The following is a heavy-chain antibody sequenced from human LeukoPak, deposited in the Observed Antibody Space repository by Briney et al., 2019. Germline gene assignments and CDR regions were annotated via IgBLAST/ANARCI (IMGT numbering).Heavy chain of an antibody. V-gene: IGHV3-15*01. D-gene: IGHD6-13*01. Sequence: GGSLRLSCAASGFTFSNAWMSWVRQAPGKGLEWVGRIKSKTDGGTTDYAAPVKGRFTISRDDSKNTLYLQMNSLKTEDTAVYYCTTHIAAAGRGDYWGQRTLVTVSS. CDR1: GFTFSNAW. CDR3: TTHIAAAGRGDY. CDR2: IKSKTDGGTT. J-gene: IGHJ4*02.